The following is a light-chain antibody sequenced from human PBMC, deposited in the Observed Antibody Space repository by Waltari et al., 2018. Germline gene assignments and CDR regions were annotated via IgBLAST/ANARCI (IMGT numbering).Light chain of an antibody. CDR2: GAS. V-gene: IGKV1-13*02. J-gene: IGKJ2*01. Sequence: AIQLTQSPSSLSASVGDRATITCRASQDISTSLVWYQQNPGKPPNLLIYGASSLKSGVPSRFSGSGSGTTLTLTISSLQPEDFATYYCQHYDSSPYTFGQGTKLEIQ. CDR1: QDISTS. CDR3: QHYDSSPYT.